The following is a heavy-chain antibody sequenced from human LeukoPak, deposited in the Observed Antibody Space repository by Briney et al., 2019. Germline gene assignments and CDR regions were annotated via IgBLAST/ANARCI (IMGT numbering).Heavy chain of an antibody. V-gene: IGHV3-33*01. Sequence: GGSLRLSCTASGFTFSNYGLFWVRQAAGKGLEWMAVIWYDGSKKYYADSVQGRFTISRDDSKNTLFLQMNSLRAEDTAVYYCARDLGNFGSGSSYFDYWGQGTLVTVSS. D-gene: IGHD3-10*01. J-gene: IGHJ4*02. CDR1: GFTFSNYG. CDR2: IWYDGSKK. CDR3: ARDLGNFGSGSSYFDY.